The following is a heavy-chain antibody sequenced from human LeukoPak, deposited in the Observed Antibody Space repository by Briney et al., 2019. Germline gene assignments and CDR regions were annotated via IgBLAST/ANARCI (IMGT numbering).Heavy chain of an antibody. V-gene: IGHV3-30*03. CDR3: ARDSSGIWYGPTGWFDT. D-gene: IGHD6-13*01. CDR1: GFTFSSYG. J-gene: IGHJ5*02. CDR2: ISYDGSNK. Sequence: GGSLRLSCAASGFTFSSYGMHWVRQAPGKGLEWVAVISYDGSNKYYADSVKGRFTISRDNSKNTLYLQMNSLRAEDTAVYYCARDSSGIWYGPTGWFDTWGQGTLVTVSS.